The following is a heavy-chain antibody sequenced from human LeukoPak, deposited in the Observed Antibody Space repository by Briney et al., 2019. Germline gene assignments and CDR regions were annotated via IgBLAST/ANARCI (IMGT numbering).Heavy chain of an antibody. V-gene: IGHV6-1*01. CDR2: TYYRSKWYS. CDR3: ARGGQGDGYSADEAFDF. CDR1: GDSVSSRSAV. Sequence: SQTLSLTCAISGDSVSSRSAVWSWIRQSPSRGLEWLGRTYYRSKWYSDYADSVKGRITVNPDTSKNQFSLHLGSVTPEDTAVYYCARGGQGDGYSADEAFDFWGQGTMVTVSS. D-gene: IGHD5-24*01. J-gene: IGHJ3*01.